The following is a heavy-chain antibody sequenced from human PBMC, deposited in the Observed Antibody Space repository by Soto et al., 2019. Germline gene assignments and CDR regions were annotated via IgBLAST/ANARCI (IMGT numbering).Heavy chain of an antibody. V-gene: IGHV1-8*01. J-gene: IGHJ5*02. CDR1: GYTFTSYD. D-gene: IGHD6-13*01. CDR3: ALAAAAGNWFDP. Sequence: QVQLVQSGAEVKKPGASVKVYCKASGYTFTSYDINWVRQATGQGLEWMGWMTPNSGNTGYAQKFQVRVTMTRNTSILTAYMELSSVRSADTAVYYCALAAAAGNWFDPWGQGTLVTVSS. CDR2: MTPNSGNT.